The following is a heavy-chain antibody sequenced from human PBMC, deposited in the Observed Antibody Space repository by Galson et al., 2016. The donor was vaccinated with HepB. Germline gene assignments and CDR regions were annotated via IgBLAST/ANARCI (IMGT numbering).Heavy chain of an antibody. CDR1: GGSISSGGYY. CDR2: IYYSGST. D-gene: IGHD5-12*01. CDR3: ARVAPSYYWYFDL. Sequence: TLSLTCTVSGGSISSGGYYWSWIRQHPGKGLEWIGYIYYSGSTYYNPSLKSRVTISVDTSKNQFSLKLSSVTAADTAVYYCARVAPSYYWYFDLWGRGTLVTVSS. J-gene: IGHJ2*01. V-gene: IGHV4-31*03.